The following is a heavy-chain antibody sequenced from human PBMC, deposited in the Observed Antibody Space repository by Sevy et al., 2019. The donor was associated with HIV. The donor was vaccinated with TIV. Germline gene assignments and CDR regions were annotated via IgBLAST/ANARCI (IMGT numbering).Heavy chain of an antibody. Sequence: GGSLRLSCVASGFTFSDYYMSWIRQAPGKGLEWVSYISGSDGAIYYAHSVKGRFTISRDNTKNSLYLQMTSLTAEDTAVYYCARDHVKDGDLGDYYYFAMDVWGQGTTVTVSS. CDR2: ISGSDGAI. J-gene: IGHJ6*02. CDR3: ARDHVKDGDLGDYYYFAMDV. D-gene: IGHD4-17*01. V-gene: IGHV3-11*01. CDR1: GFTFSDYY.